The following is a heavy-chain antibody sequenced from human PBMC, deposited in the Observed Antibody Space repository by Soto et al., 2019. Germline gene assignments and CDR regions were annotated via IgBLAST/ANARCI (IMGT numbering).Heavy chain of an antibody. CDR3: ARVRVPYYDYIWGSSSDTGPFDY. CDR1: GFTVSSNY. Sequence: GGSLRLSCAASGFTVSSNYMSWVRQAPGKGLEWVSVIYSGGSTYYADSVKGRFTISRDNSKNTLYLQINSLRAEDTAVYYCARVRVPYYDYIWGSSSDTGPFDYWGQGTLVTVSS. V-gene: IGHV3-66*01. CDR2: IYSGGST. J-gene: IGHJ4*02. D-gene: IGHD3-16*01.